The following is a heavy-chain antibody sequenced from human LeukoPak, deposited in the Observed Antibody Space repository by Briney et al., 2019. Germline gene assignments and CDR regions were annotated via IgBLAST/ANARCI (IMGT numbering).Heavy chain of an antibody. V-gene: IGHV4-59*08. D-gene: IGHD6-6*01. CDR1: GGSVSNYY. CDR3: ARHFAYSSSSYFDY. CDR2: VYYTGST. J-gene: IGHJ4*02. Sequence: SSETLSPTCSVSGGSVSNYYWSWIRQPPGKGLEWIGYVYYTGSTNYNPSLKSRVTMFEDKSKNQFSLRLYSVTVADTAVYYCARHFAYSSSSYFDYWGQGSLVTVSS.